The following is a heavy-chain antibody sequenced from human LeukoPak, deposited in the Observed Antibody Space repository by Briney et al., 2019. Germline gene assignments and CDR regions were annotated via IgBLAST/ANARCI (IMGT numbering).Heavy chain of an antibody. CDR3: ARAQDNYDFWSGYLHYFDY. CDR1: GFTFSSYA. D-gene: IGHD3-3*01. Sequence: GGSLRLSCAASGFTFSSYAMHWVRQAPGKGLECVSAISSNGGSTYHANSVKGRFTISRDNSKNTLYLQMGSLRAEDMAVYYCARAQDNYDFWSGYLHYFDYWGQGTLVTVSS. J-gene: IGHJ4*02. V-gene: IGHV3-64*01. CDR2: ISSNGGST.